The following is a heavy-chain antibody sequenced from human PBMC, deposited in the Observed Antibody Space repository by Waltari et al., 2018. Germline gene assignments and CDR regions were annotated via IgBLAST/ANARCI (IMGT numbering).Heavy chain of an antibody. CDR3: ARGGGSPIGYYYYMDV. CDR2: IYTIGST. CDR1: GGSISSGSYY. V-gene: IGHV4-61*02. Sequence: QVQLQESGPGLVKPSQTLSLTCTVSGGSISSGSYYWSWIRQPAGKGLEWIGRIYTIGSTNYTPSLNRRVTISVDTSKNQFSLKLSSVTAADTAVYYCARGGGSPIGYYYYMDVWGKGTTVTVSS. J-gene: IGHJ6*03. D-gene: IGHD1-26*01.